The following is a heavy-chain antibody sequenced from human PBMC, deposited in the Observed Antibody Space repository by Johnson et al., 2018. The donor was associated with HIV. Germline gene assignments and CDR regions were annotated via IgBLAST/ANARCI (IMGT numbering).Heavy chain of an antibody. J-gene: IGHJ3*02. CDR2: LSYDGSNK. D-gene: IGHD4-17*01. Sequence: SLLLSFSSSFFPFPLSFLPFFLHSPFNFLYFFSFLSYDGSNKYYADSVKGRFTISRDNSKNTLYLQMNSLRAEDTAVYYCASGEVDGDYDAFDIWGQGTMVTVSS. CDR3: ASGEVDGDYDAFDI. CDR1: FFPFPLSF. V-gene: IGHV3-30*07.